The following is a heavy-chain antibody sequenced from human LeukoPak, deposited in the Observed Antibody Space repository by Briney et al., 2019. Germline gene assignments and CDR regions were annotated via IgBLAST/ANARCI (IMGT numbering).Heavy chain of an antibody. CDR1: GGSISTNNW. V-gene: IGHV4-4*02. J-gene: IGHJ3*02. CDR3: AKAVSYYDSSGYDSDAFDI. D-gene: IGHD3-22*01. CDR2: IYHSGGT. Sequence: SGTLSLTCAVSGGSISTNNWWSWVRQPPGKGLEWIGEIYHSGGTNYSPSFRSRVAAAVDRSKNQFSLKLSSVTAADTAVYYCAKAVSYYDSSGYDSDAFDIWGQGTMVTVSS.